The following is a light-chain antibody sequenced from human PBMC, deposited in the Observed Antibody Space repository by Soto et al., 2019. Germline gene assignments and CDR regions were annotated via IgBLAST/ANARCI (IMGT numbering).Light chain of an antibody. V-gene: IGLV2-11*01. CDR2: DVS. CDR1: RSDVGGYNY. J-gene: IGLJ3*02. Sequence: QLVLTQPRSVSGSPGQSVTISCTGIRSDVGGYNYVSWYQQHPGEAPKLMIYDVSQRPSGVPDRFSASKSDNTASLTISGLQTEDEADYYCCAYAGRYTWVFGGGTKLTVL. CDR3: CAYAGRYTWV.